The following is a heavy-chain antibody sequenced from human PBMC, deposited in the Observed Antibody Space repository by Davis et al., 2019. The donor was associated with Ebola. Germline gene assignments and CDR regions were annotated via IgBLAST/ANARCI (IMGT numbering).Heavy chain of an antibody. D-gene: IGHD2-21*01. CDR1: GGSMNGYF. Sequence: MPSETLSLTCTVSGGSMNGYFWSWIRQPPGKGLEWIGYIYYSGSTNYNPSLKSRVTISVDTSKNQFSLKLSSVTAADTAVYYCARVSYRGGNDYWGQGTLVTVSS. CDR2: IYYSGST. J-gene: IGHJ4*02. V-gene: IGHV4-59*01. CDR3: ARVSYRGGNDY.